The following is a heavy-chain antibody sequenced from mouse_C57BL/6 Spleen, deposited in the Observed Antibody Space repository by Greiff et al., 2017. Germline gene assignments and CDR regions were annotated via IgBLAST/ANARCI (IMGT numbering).Heavy chain of an antibody. V-gene: IGHV7-3*01. CDR3: ARYMYPHFDY. Sequence: EVHLVESGGGLVQPGGSLSLSCAASGFTFTDYYMSWVRQPPGKALEWLGFIRNKANGYTTEYSASVKGRFTISRDNSQSILYLQMNALRAEDSATYYCARYMYPHFDYWGQGTTLTVSS. J-gene: IGHJ2*01. CDR2: IRNKANGYTT. CDR1: GFTFTDYY.